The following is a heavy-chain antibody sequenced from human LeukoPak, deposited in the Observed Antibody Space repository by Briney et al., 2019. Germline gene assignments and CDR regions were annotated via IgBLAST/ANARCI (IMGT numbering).Heavy chain of an antibody. CDR2: IIPILGIA. Sequence: SVKVSCKASGGTFSSYTISWVRQAPGQGLEWMGRIIPILGIANYAQKFQGRVTITADKSTSTAYMELSSLRSEDTAMYYCARESYSGNPYFDYWGQGTLVTVSS. CDR3: ARESYSGNPYFDY. J-gene: IGHJ4*02. D-gene: IGHD4-23*01. V-gene: IGHV1-69*04. CDR1: GGTFSSYT.